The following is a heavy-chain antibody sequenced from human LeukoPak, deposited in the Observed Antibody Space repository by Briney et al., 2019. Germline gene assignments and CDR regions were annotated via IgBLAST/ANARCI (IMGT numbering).Heavy chain of an antibody. D-gene: IGHD3-10*01. CDR3: AKELNGSGNYAFDY. V-gene: IGHV3-23*01. CDR2: VSVNGGTT. Sequence: QPGGSLRLSCAASGFTSSSCALSWVRQAPGKGLEWVSTVSVNGGTTYYADSVKGRFTISRDNSKNTLYLQMNSLTTKDTAINVCAKELNGSGNYAFDYWGQGTLVTVSS. J-gene: IGHJ4*02. CDR1: GFTSSSCA.